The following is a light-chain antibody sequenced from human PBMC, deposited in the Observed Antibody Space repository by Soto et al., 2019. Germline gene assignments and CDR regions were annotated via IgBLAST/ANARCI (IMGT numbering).Light chain of an antibody. CDR3: QQYYNWPPIT. V-gene: IGKV3-15*01. CDR2: GAS. CDR1: QTISSK. Sequence: EIVMTQSPATLSVSPGEGATLSCRASQTISSKLAWYQQKPGQAPRLLIYGASTRATGIPARFSGRGSGTEFTLTISSLQSEDFGIYYCQQYYNWPPITFGQGTRLEI. J-gene: IGKJ5*01.